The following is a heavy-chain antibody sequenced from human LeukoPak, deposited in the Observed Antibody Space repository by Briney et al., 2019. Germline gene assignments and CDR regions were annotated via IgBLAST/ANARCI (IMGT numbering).Heavy chain of an antibody. D-gene: IGHD4-17*01. V-gene: IGHV3-7*01. J-gene: IGHJ3*02. CDR1: GFTFSSYC. Sequence: GGSLRLSCAASGFTFSSYCMSWVRQAPGKGLEWVANIKQDGSEKYYVDSVKGRFTISRDNAKNSLYLQMNSLRAEDTAVYYCARDYGDSGSIDAFDIWGQGTMVTVSS. CDR3: ARDYGDSGSIDAFDI. CDR2: IKQDGSEK.